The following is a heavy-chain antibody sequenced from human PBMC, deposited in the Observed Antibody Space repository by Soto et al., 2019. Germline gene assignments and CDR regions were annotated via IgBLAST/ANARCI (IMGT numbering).Heavy chain of an antibody. CDR3: ARVSGSYSGPLDY. V-gene: IGHV3-53*01. J-gene: IGHJ4*02. CDR2: IYSGGST. CDR1: GFTVSSNY. Sequence: EVQLVESGGGLIQPGGSLRLSCAASGFTVSSNYMSWVRQAPGKGLEWVSVIYSGGSTYYADSVKGRFTISRDNSKNTLYIQMNSLRAEDTAVYYCARVSGSYSGPLDYWGQGTLVTVSS. D-gene: IGHD1-26*01.